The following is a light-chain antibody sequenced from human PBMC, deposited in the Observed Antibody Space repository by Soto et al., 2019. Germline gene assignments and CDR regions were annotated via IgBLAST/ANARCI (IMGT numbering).Light chain of an antibody. V-gene: IGKV3-15*01. Sequence: EIVMTQSPAALSVSPGERATLSCRASQSISTNLGWYQLQPGQAPRLLISAASTRATGIPARFSGSGSGTEFTLTISSLQSEDFAVYYCQQYNNWPWTFGQGTKVDIK. CDR2: AAS. J-gene: IGKJ1*01. CDR1: QSISTN. CDR3: QQYNNWPWT.